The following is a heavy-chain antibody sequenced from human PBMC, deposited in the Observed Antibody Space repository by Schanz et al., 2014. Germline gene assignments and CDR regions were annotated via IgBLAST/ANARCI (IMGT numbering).Heavy chain of an antibody. V-gene: IGHV3-48*01. D-gene: IGHD3-10*01. CDR2: IRSSSTPI. Sequence: EVQLVESGGGWVQPGGSLRLSCAASGFTFSDYSMNWVRQAPGKGPEWVSYIRSSSTPIYYADSVKGRFTISRDNAKNSLYLQMNSLRAEDTAVHHCVSSGSYSSYAFWGQGTLVTVSS. J-gene: IGHJ4*02. CDR1: GFTFSDYS. CDR3: VSSGSYSSYAF.